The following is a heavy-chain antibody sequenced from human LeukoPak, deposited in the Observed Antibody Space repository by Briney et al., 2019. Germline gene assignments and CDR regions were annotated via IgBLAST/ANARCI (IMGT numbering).Heavy chain of an antibody. Sequence: SETLSLTCTVSGGSISSGSYYWSWIRQPAGKGLEWIGRIYTSGSTNYNPSLKSRVTISVDTSKNQFSLKLSSVTAADTAVYYCARDLVGGGYCSGGSCYPTYNWFDPWGQGTLVTVSS. CDR2: IYTSGST. CDR1: GGSISSGSYY. V-gene: IGHV4-61*02. D-gene: IGHD2-15*01. CDR3: ARDLVGGGYCSGGSCYPTYNWFDP. J-gene: IGHJ5*02.